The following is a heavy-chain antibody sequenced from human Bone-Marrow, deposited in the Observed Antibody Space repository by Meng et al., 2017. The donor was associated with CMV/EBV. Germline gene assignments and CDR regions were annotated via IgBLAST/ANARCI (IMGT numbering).Heavy chain of an antibody. D-gene: IGHD3/OR15-3a*01. J-gene: IGHJ4*02. V-gene: IGHV4-4*02. Sequence: SETLSLTCTVSGGSISSSNWWSWVRQPPGKGLEWIGEIYHSGNTNYNPSLKSRVTISVDTSKNQFSLKLSSVTAADTAVYYCARGTGYYTLFDYWGQGTLVTVSS. CDR3: ARGTGYYTLFDY. CDR2: IYHSGNT. CDR1: GGSISSSNW.